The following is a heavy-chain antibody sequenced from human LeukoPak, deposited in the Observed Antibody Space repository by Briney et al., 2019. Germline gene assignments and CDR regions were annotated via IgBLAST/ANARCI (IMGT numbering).Heavy chain of an antibody. V-gene: IGHV1-8*03. CDR2: MNPNSGNT. Sequence: ASVKVSCKASGYTFISYDINWVRQATGQGLEWMGWMNPNSGNTGYAQKFQGRVTITRNTSISTAYMELSSLRSEDTAVYYCARGLWFGELWYFDYWGQGTLVTVSS. J-gene: IGHJ4*02. CDR3: ARGLWFGELWYFDY. D-gene: IGHD3-10*01. CDR1: GYTFISYD.